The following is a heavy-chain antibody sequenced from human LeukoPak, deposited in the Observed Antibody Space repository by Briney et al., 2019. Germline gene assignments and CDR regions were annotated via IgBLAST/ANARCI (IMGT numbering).Heavy chain of an antibody. CDR1: DYSINSHNW. V-gene: IGHV4-28*01. Sequence: SDTLSLTCVVSDYSINSHNWWAWIRQPPGKGLEWIGYIHYSESPPHYSPSLKSRVTISVDTSKNQFSLKLSSVTAADTAVYYCARHEDYYDSSGYDYWGQGTLVTVSS. D-gene: IGHD3-22*01. CDR2: IHYSESPP. CDR3: ARHEDYYDSSGYDY. J-gene: IGHJ4*02.